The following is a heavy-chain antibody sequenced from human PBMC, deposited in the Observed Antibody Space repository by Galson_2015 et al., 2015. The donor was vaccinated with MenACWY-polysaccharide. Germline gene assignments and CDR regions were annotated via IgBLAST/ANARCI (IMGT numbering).Heavy chain of an antibody. CDR1: GFTFTSYA. Sequence: SLRLSCAASGFTFTSYAMSWVRQAPGKGLEWVSAIRSSGTNTYYADSVKGRFTISKDNSKNTLYLQVNSLRAEDTAVYYCAKDSTDFLSVAGPFHPLGQGTLVPVSS. J-gene: IGHJ5*02. V-gene: IGHV3-23*01. CDR3: AKDSTDFLSVAGPFHP. D-gene: IGHD3-3*01. CDR2: IRSSGTNT.